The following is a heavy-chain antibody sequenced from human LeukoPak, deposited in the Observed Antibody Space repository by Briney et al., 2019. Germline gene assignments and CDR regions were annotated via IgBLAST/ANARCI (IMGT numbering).Heavy chain of an antibody. V-gene: IGHV4-4*07. D-gene: IGHD2-15*01. CDR1: GASVTNFY. CDR2: IYASGSI. J-gene: IGHJ6*03. CDR3: ARSARFNYLYMDV. Sequence: SETLSLTCSVSGASVTNFYGTWIRQPAGKGLEYIGRIYASGSIDYNPSLKSRVTLSVDSSNNQFSLNLTSVTAADTALYYCARSARFNYLYMDVWGKGTSVTVSS.